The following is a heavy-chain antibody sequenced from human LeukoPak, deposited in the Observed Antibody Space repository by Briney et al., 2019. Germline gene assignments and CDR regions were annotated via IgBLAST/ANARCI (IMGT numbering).Heavy chain of an antibody. V-gene: IGHV4-59*05. J-gene: IGHJ4*02. CDR3: ARDYSNYYFDY. D-gene: IGHD4-11*01. CDR1: GGSISSYY. CDR2: IHYSGNS. Sequence: SETLSLTCTVSGGSISSYYWSWIRQPPGKGLEWIGSIHYSGNSYYNLSLKGRVTISRETSKNQFSLKLSSVTAADTAVYYCARDYSNYYFDYWGQGTLVTVSS.